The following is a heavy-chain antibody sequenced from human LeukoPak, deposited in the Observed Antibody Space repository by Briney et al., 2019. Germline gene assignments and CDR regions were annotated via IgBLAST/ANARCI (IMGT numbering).Heavy chain of an antibody. Sequence: GGSLRLSCAASGFTFSSYWMSWVRQAPGKGLEWVANIKQDGSEKYYVDSVKGRFTISRDNAKNSLYLQMNSPRAEDTAVYYCASEGWLTWGYYYGMDVWGQGTTVTVSS. CDR1: GFTFSSYW. D-gene: IGHD5-12*01. CDR3: ASEGWLTWGYYYGMDV. CDR2: IKQDGSEK. J-gene: IGHJ6*02. V-gene: IGHV3-7*01.